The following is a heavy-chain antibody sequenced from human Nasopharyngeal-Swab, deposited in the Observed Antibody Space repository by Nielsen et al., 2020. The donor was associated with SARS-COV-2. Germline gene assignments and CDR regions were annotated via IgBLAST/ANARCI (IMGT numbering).Heavy chain of an antibody. CDR1: GYTFTGYY. CDR2: INPNSGGT. Sequence: ASVKVSCKASGYTFTGYYMHWVRQAPGQGLEWMGRINPNSGGTNYAQKFQGRVTMTRDTSISTAYMELSRLRSSDTVVYYCARGFGLLWFGDTVGAFDIWGQGTMVTVSS. V-gene: IGHV1-2*05. CDR3: ARGFGLLWFGDTVGAFDI. J-gene: IGHJ3*02. D-gene: IGHD3-10*01.